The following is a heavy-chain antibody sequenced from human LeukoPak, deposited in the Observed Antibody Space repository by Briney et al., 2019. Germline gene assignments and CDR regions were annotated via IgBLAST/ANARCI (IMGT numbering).Heavy chain of an antibody. J-gene: IGHJ4*02. V-gene: IGHV4-39*07. D-gene: IGHD5-24*01. CDR3: ARDRRDGYNENYFDY. CDR1: GGSISSSSYY. CDR2: IYYSGST. Sequence: SETLSLTCTVSGGSISSSSYYWGWIRQPPGKGLEWIGSIYYSGSTYYNPSLKSRVTISVDTSKNQFSLKLSSVTAADTAVYYCARDRRDGYNENYFDYWGQGTLVTVSS.